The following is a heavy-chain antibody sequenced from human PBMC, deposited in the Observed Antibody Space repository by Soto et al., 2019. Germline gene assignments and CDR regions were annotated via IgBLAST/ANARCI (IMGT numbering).Heavy chain of an antibody. D-gene: IGHD6-19*01. J-gene: IGHJ6*02. CDR3: ARRAYSSGDKPPYGMDV. CDR2: IDPTDSFT. Sequence: GESLKISCQGSGCRFTGYWISWVRLMPGKGLEWMGRIDPTDSFTNYSPSFQGHVTISADKSISTAYLQWRSLRASDTAIYYCARRAYSSGDKPPYGMDVWGQGATVTVSS. V-gene: IGHV5-10-1*01. CDR1: GCRFTGYW.